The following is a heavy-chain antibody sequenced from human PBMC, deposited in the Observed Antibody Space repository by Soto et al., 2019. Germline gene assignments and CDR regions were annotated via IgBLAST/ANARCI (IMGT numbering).Heavy chain of an antibody. Sequence: GASVKVSCKASGGTFSSHAISWVRQAPGQGLEWMGGIIPIFGTANYAQKFQGRVTITADESTSTAYMELSSLRSEDTAVYYCARALEVPPIVVVPAAMLTYYYGMAVWGQGTTVTVSS. CDR1: GGTFSSHA. CDR2: IIPIFGTA. J-gene: IGHJ6*02. D-gene: IGHD2-2*01. CDR3: ARALEVPPIVVVPAAMLTYYYGMAV. V-gene: IGHV1-69*13.